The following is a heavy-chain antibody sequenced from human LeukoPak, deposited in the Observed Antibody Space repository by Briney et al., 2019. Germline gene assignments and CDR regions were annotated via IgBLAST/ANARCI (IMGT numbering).Heavy chain of an antibody. CDR3: AGQQAYYYDSSGYYRYWFDP. V-gene: IGHV4-59*01. CDR1: GGSISSYY. Sequence: SETLSLTCTVSGGSISSYYWSWIRRPPGKGLEWIGYIYYSGSTNYNPSLKSRVTISVDTSKNQFSLKLSSVTAADTAVYYCAGQQAYYYDSSGYYRYWFDPWGQGTLVTVSS. J-gene: IGHJ5*02. CDR2: IYYSGST. D-gene: IGHD3-22*01.